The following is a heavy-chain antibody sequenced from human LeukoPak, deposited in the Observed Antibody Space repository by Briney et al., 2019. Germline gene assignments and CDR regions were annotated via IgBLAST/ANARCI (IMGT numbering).Heavy chain of an antibody. CDR1: GYSISSGYY. V-gene: IGHV4-38-2*02. D-gene: IGHD3-22*01. J-gene: IGHJ4*02. Sequence: PSETLSLTCTVSGYSISSGYYWGWIRQPPAKGLEWIGSIYHSGSTYYNPSLKSRVTISVDTSKNQFSLKLSSVTAADTAVYYCARLYYYDSSGYLDYWGQGTLVTVSS. CDR3: ARLYYYDSSGYLDY. CDR2: IYHSGST.